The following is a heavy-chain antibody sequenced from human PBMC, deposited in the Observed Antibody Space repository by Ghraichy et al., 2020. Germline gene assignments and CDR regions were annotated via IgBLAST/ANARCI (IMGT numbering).Heavy chain of an antibody. CDR3: ARELDGVVGAKSLDY. CDR2: IYHSGST. Sequence: SETLSLTCTVSGYSISSGYYWGWIRQPPGKGLEWIGSIYHSGSTYYNPSLKSRVTISVDTSKNQFSLKLSSVTAADTAVYYCARELDGVVGAKSLDYWGQGTLVTVSS. J-gene: IGHJ4*02. D-gene: IGHD1-26*01. CDR1: GYSISSGYY. V-gene: IGHV4-38-2*02.